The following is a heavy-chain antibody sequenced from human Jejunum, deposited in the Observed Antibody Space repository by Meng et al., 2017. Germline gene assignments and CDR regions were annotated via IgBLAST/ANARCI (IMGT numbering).Heavy chain of an antibody. CDR1: GGSISSGAYC. CDR2: IYYSGST. J-gene: IGHJ4*02. V-gene: IGHV4-31*11. Sequence: QVPTTRPGPGLGQPSQTLSLPWAVSGGSISSGAYCWSWIRQHPGEGLEWLGYIYYSGSTNYNPSLKSRLFMSVDTSKNQFSLKLTSMTAADTAVYYCARSRATTGLFDSWGRGTLVTVSS. D-gene: IGHD4-17*01. CDR3: ARSRATTGLFDS.